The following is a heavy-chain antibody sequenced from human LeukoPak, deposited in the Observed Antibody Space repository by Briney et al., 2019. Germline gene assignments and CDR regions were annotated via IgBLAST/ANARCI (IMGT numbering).Heavy chain of an antibody. Sequence: SVKVSCXASGGTFSSYAISWVRQAHGQGLEWMGGIIPIFGTANYAQKFQGRVTITTDESTSTAYMELSSLRSEDTAVYYCAVPYYYDSSGYPTGLDPWGQGTLVTVSS. V-gene: IGHV1-69*05. CDR3: AVPYYYDSSGYPTGLDP. D-gene: IGHD3-22*01. CDR1: GGTFSSYA. CDR2: IIPIFGTA. J-gene: IGHJ5*02.